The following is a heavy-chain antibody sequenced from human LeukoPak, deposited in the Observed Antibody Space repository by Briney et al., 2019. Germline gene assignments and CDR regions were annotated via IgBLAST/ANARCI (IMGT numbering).Heavy chain of an antibody. J-gene: IGHJ4*02. Sequence: PSETLSLTCAVYGGSLSGYYWSWIRQPPGKGLEWIGEINHSGSTNYNPSLKSRVTISVDTSKNQFSLKLSSVTAADTAVYYCARGRDLLWFGELPPKGFDYWGQGTLVTVSS. D-gene: IGHD3-10*01. CDR2: INHSGST. V-gene: IGHV4-34*01. CDR3: ARGRDLLWFGELPPKGFDY. CDR1: GGSLSGYY.